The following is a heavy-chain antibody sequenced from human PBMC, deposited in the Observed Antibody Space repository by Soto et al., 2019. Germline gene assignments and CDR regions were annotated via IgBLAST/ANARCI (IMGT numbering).Heavy chain of an antibody. D-gene: IGHD5-18*01. V-gene: IGHV1-69*13. J-gene: IGHJ4*02. CDR3: ARGGYSYGRTYYFDY. Sequence: SVKVSCKASGDTFSGDTLSTYVVSWVRQAPGQGLEWMGGIILMFGTTTYAEKFQGRVTIIADESTTTVYMELSSLRSEDTAMYYCARGGYSYGRTYYFDYWGQGTLVTVS. CDR1: GDTFSGDTLSTYV. CDR2: IILMFGTT.